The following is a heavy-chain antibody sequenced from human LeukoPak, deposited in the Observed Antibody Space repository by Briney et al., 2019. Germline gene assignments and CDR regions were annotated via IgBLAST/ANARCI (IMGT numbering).Heavy chain of an antibody. J-gene: IGHJ4*02. V-gene: IGHV4-34*01. CDR1: GGSFSGYY. D-gene: IGHD1-26*01. CDR3: ARVSGSYHFDY. CDR2: INHSGST. Sequence: ASETLSLTCAVYGGSFSGYYWSWIRQPPGKGLEWIGEINHSGSTNYNPSLKSRVTISVDTSKNQFSLKLSSVTAADTAVYYCARVSGSYHFDYWGQGTLVTASS.